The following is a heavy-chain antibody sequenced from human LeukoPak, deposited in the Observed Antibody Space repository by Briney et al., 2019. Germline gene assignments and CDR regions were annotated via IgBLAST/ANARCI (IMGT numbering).Heavy chain of an antibody. J-gene: IGHJ4*02. D-gene: IGHD2-2*01. CDR2: ISSSSSYI. CDR1: GLTFSSYS. Sequence: GGSLRLSCAASGLTFSSYSMNWVRQAPGKGLEWVSSISSSSSYIYYADSVKGRFTISRDNAKNSLYLQMNSLRAEDTAVYYCARSCSSTSCLGYWGQGTLVTVSS. V-gene: IGHV3-21*01. CDR3: ARSCSSTSCLGY.